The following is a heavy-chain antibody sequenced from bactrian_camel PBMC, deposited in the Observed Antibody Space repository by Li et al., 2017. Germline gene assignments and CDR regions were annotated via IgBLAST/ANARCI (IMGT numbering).Heavy chain of an antibody. Sequence: VQLVESGGGPAQTGGSLRLSCVASEYTYSDSRRCMAWFRQAPGKEREGVAAIDSDGITVYSDSVKGRFTISKDNAKNTLYLQLNSLKTEDTAMYYCAKDSPRGQWTLIATILDEYNYWGQGTQVTVS. CDR3: AKDSPRGQWTLIATILDEYNY. CDR1: EYTYSDSRR. J-gene: IGHJ4*01. D-gene: IGHD4*01. V-gene: IGHV3S1*01. CDR2: IDSDGIT.